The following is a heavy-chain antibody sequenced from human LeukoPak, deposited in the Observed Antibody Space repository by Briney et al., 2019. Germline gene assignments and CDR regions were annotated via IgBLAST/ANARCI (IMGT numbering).Heavy chain of an antibody. J-gene: IGHJ6*04. D-gene: IGHD3-3*01. CDR2: ISAYNGNT. CDR3: ARGRRFLEWLFLETGTTLDV. V-gene: IGHV1-18*01. CDR1: GYTFTSYG. Sequence: ASVKVSCKASGYTFTSYGISWVRQAPGQGLEWMGWISAYNGNTNYAQKLQGRVTMTTDTSTSTAYMELRSLRSDDTAVYYCARGRRFLEWLFLETGTTLDVWGKGTTVTVSS.